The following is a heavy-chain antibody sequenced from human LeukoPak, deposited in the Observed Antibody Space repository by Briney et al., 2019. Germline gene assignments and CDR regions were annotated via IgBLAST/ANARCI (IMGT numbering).Heavy chain of an antibody. CDR2: ISGSGGST. J-gene: IGHJ6*02. Sequence: GGSLRLSCAASGFTFSSYAMSWVRQAPGKGLEWVSAISGSGGSTYYADSVKGRFTISRDNSKNTLYLQMNSLRAEDTAVYYCARGTTSYYYGSGSYRNGYYYGMDVWGQGTTVTVSS. CDR1: GFTFSSYA. D-gene: IGHD3-10*01. V-gene: IGHV3-23*01. CDR3: ARGTTSYYYGSGSYRNGYYYGMDV.